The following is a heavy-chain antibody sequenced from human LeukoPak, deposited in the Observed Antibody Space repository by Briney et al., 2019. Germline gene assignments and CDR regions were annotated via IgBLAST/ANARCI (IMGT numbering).Heavy chain of an antibody. CDR2: VYSGDRT. J-gene: IGHJ4*02. Sequence: GGSLRLSRAASGFTVNSNYMSWVRQAPGKGLEWVSVVYSGDRTYYADSVKGRFTISRDDSTNTLYLLMNSLRAEDTAVYYCARGYLIDYWGQGTLVPVSS. D-gene: IGHD1-26*01. CDR3: ARGYLIDY. CDR1: GFTVNSNY. V-gene: IGHV3-66*01.